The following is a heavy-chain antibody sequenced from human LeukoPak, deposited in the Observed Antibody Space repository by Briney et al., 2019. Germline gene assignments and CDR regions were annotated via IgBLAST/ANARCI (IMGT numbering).Heavy chain of an antibody. J-gene: IGHJ6*02. Sequence: PSETLSLTCAVYGGSFSGYYWSWIRQPPGKGLEWIGEINHSGSTNYNPSLKSRVTISVDTSKNQFSLKLSSVTAADTAVYYCARDRVTKGDHRGMDVWSQGTTVTVSS. CDR2: INHSGST. CDR1: GGSFSGYY. D-gene: IGHD2-8*01. CDR3: ARDRVTKGDHRGMDV. V-gene: IGHV4-34*01.